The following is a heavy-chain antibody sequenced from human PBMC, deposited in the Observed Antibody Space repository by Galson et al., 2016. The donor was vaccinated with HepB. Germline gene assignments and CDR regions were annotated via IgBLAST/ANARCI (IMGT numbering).Heavy chain of an antibody. V-gene: IGHV1-69*13. CDR3: ARVRDGYNTHFYYGMDV. CDR1: GGTFSSYA. D-gene: IGHD5-24*01. Sequence: SVKVSCKASGGTFSSYAISWVRQAPGQGLEWMGVIINLYGTANYALKFQGRVTITADESTSTAHMEVSSLRYEDTAVYYCARVRDGYNTHFYYGMDVWGQETSVTVS. J-gene: IGHJ6*02. CDR2: IINLYGTA.